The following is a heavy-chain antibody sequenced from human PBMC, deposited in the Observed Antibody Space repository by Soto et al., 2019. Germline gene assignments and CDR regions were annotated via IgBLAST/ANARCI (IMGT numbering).Heavy chain of an antibody. Sequence: SETLSLTCAVYGGSFSGYYWSWIRQPPGKGLEWIGEINHSGSTNYNPSLKSRVTISVDTSKNQFSLKLSSVTAADTAVYYCARGHTGFYYDFWSGYYPHFDYWGQGTLVTVSS. CDR3: ARGHTGFYYDFWSGYYPHFDY. CDR2: INHSGST. J-gene: IGHJ4*02. V-gene: IGHV4-34*01. D-gene: IGHD3-3*01. CDR1: GGSFSGYY.